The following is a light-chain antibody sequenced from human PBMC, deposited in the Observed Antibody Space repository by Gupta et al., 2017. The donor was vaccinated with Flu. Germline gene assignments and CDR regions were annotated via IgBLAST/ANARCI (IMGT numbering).Light chain of an antibody. J-gene: IGKJ1*01. CDR1: QSVLYSSNNKNY. CDR2: WAS. Sequence: DIVMTQSPDSLAFSLGDRAPITCKSSQSVLYSSNNKNYLAWYQQKPGQPPKLLIYWASTRESGVPDRFSGSGSGTDFTLTISSLQAEDVAVYYCQQYYSTPWTFGQGTKVEIK. V-gene: IGKV4-1*01. CDR3: QQYYSTPWT.